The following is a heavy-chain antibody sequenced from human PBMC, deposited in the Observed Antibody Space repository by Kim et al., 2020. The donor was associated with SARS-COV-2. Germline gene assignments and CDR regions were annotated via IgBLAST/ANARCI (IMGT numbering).Heavy chain of an antibody. V-gene: IGHV1-18*01. J-gene: IGHJ4*02. CDR2: T. D-gene: IGHD1-26*01. CDR3: ARDRAVGATDY. Sequence: TNYAPNLTGRVTLTTDTSTSKVYMELKGQRSDDTAVYYCARDRAVGATDYWGQGTLVTVSS.